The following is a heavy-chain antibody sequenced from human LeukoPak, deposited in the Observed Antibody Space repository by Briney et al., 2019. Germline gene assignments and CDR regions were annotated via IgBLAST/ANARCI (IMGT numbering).Heavy chain of an antibody. CDR1: GFTFSSYS. J-gene: IGHJ6*03. CDR3: ARGDGYYYYMDV. Sequence: GGSLRLSCAASGFTFSSYSMNWVRQAPGKGLEWVSSISSSSSYIYYADSVKGRLTISRDNAKNSLYLQMNSLRAEDTAVYYCARGDGYYYYMDVWGKGTTVTVSS. V-gene: IGHV3-21*01. CDR2: ISSSSSYI. D-gene: IGHD5-24*01.